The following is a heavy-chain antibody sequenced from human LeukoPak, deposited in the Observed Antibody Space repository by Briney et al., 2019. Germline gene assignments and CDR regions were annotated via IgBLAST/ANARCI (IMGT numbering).Heavy chain of an antibody. V-gene: IGHV4-59*01. CDR1: GGSISSYY. Sequence: SETLSLTCTVSGGSISSYYWSWIRQPPGKGLEWIGYIYYSGSTNYNPSLKSRVTISVDTSKNQFSLKLSSVTAADTAVYYCARSPSVYYYYMDVWGKGTTVTVSS. CDR3: ARSPSVYYYYMDV. J-gene: IGHJ6*03. CDR2: IYYSGST.